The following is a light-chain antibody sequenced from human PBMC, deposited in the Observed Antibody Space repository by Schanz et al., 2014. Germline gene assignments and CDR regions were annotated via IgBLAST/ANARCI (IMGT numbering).Light chain of an antibody. CDR1: HSVSSSY. V-gene: IGKV3D-20*02. J-gene: IGKJ3*01. CDR2: DTS. CDR3: QLLRSSPPT. Sequence: EIVMTQSPATLSVSPGERATLSCRASHSVSSSYLAWYQQKPGQAPRLLIYDTSNRATGIPARFSGSGSGKDFTLTISSLEHEDFATYYCQLLRSSPPTFGPGTKVDIK.